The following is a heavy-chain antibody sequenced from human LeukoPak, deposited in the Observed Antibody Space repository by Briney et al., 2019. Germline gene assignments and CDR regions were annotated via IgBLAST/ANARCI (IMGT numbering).Heavy chain of an antibody. V-gene: IGHV3-7*01. J-gene: IGHJ6*04. CDR3: AELGITMIGGV. CDR2: IKQDGSEK. CDR1: GFTFNNYW. Sequence: GGSLRLSCAASGFTFNNYWMTWVRQAPGKGLEWVANIKQDGSEKDYVDSVKGRFTTSRDNAKNSLYLQMNSLRAEDTAVYYCAELGITMIGGVWGKGTTVTISS. D-gene: IGHD3-10*02.